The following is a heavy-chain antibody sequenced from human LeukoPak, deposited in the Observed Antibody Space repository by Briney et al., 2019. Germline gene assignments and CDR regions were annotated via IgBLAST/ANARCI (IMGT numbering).Heavy chain of an antibody. D-gene: IGHD1-7*01. CDR2: ISASNGNT. V-gene: IGHV1-18*01. CDR3: ARVHSNWNYAPDF. Sequence: GASVKVSCKASGYTFTRYGISWVRQAPGQGLQWLGWISASNGNTNYAQKFRDRVTMSTDTSTGTAYLDVRSLTSDDTAVYYCARVHSNWNYAPDFWGQGTLVIVSS. CDR1: GYTFTRYG. J-gene: IGHJ4*02.